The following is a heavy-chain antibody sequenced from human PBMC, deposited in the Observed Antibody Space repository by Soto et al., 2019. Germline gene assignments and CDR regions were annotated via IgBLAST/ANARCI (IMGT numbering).Heavy chain of an antibody. CDR3: ARPSVAGTWGPFDY. Sequence: SETLSLTCTVSGGSISAYYWNWVRQPPGKGLEWIGNIYYTGSTNYNSSLKSRLTMSADTSKNQFSLNLSSVTAADTAVYYCARPSVAGTWGPFDYWGQGTLVTVSS. CDR2: IYYTGST. V-gene: IGHV4-59*01. D-gene: IGHD6-19*01. J-gene: IGHJ4*02. CDR1: GGSISAYY.